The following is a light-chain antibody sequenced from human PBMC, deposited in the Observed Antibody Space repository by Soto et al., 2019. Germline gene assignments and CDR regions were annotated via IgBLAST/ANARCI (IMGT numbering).Light chain of an antibody. V-gene: IGKV3-20*01. Sequence: ELVLTQSPGTLSVSPGERATLSCRASQSVSSNYLAWYQQKPGLAPRLLIYGASSMDTGIPSRFSGSGSGTDFTFTISRLEPEDIAVYCCQQYDRSPLTFGQGTKVDIK. CDR3: QQYDRSPLT. CDR1: QSVSSNY. J-gene: IGKJ1*01. CDR2: GAS.